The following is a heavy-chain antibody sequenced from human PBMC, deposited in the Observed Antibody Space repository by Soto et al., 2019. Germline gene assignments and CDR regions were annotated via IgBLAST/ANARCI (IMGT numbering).Heavy chain of an antibody. CDR2: ISYDGSNK. V-gene: IGHV3-30*18. J-gene: IGHJ6*02. Sequence: LRLSCAASGFTFSSYGMHWVRQAPGKGLEWVAVISYDGSNKYYADSVKGRFTISRDNSKNTLYLQMNSLRAEDTAVYYCAKFGGSGGSSYYYGMDVWGQGTTVTVSS. CDR1: GFTFSSYG. CDR3: AKFGGSGGSSYYYGMDV. D-gene: IGHD2-15*01.